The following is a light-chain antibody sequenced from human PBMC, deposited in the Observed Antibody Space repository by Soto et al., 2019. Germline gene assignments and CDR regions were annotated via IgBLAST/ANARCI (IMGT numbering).Light chain of an antibody. CDR2: EVV. Sequence: QSVLTQPASVSGSPGQSITISCTGTSSDVGYYNYVSWFQQHPGKAPKLMISEVVNRPSGVSIRFSGSKSGDTASLTITGLQAEDEADYYCSSYAAGSIYVFGTGNKLTVL. J-gene: IGLJ1*01. CDR1: SSDVGYYNY. V-gene: IGLV2-14*01. CDR3: SSYAAGSIYV.